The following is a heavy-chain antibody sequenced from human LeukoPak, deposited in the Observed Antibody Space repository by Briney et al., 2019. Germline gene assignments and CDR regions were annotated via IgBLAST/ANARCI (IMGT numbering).Heavy chain of an antibody. J-gene: IGHJ4*02. CDR2: IYYSGST. CDR1: GGSISRSSYY. V-gene: IGHV4-39*07. D-gene: IGHD5-18*01. Sequence: SETLSLTCTVSGGSISRSSYYWGWIRQPPGKGLEWIGSIYYSGSTYYNSSLKSRVTISVDRSKNQFSLKLSSVTAADTAVYYCARGGGGIQLWSQFDYWGQGTLITVSS. CDR3: ARGGGGIQLWSQFDY.